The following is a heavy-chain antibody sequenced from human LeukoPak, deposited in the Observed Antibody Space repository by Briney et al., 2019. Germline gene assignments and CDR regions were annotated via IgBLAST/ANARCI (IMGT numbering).Heavy chain of an antibody. J-gene: IGHJ4*02. CDR1: GGSISSSSYY. CDR3: ARRADYYDFWSGYYTAPNFDY. D-gene: IGHD3-3*01. Sequence: SETLSLTCTVSGGSISSSSYYWGWIRQPPGKGLEWIGSIYYSGSTYYNPPLKSRVTISVDTSKNQFSLKLSSVTAADTAVYYCARRADYYDFWSGYYTAPNFDYWGQGTLVTVSS. CDR2: IYYSGST. V-gene: IGHV4-39*01.